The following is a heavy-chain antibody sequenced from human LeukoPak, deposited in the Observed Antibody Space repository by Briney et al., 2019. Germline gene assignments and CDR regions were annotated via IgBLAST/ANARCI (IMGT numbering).Heavy chain of an antibody. CDR2: IKQDGSEI. CDR1: GFTFDDFA. J-gene: IGHJ4*02. Sequence: GRSLRLSCVASGFTFDDFAMHWVRQAPGKGLEWVANIKQDGSEIYYVASVKGRFTISRDNTKNSLYLQMNSLRAEDTAVYYCARRYFDSWGQGTLVTVSS. CDR3: ARRYFDS. V-gene: IGHV3-7*01.